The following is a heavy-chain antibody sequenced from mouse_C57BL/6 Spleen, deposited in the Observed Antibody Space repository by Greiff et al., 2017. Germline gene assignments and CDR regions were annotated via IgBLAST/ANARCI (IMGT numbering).Heavy chain of an antibody. CDR2: ISSGGDYI. CDR3: TRVNGYLGYWYFDV. J-gene: IGHJ1*03. D-gene: IGHD2-3*01. Sequence: EVQRVESGEGLVKPGGSLKLSCAASGFTFSSYAMSWVRQTPEKRLEWVAYISSGGDYIYYADTVKGRFTISRDNARNTLYLQMSSLKSEDTAMYYCTRVNGYLGYWYFDVWGTGTTVTVSS. V-gene: IGHV5-9-1*02. CDR1: GFTFSSYA.